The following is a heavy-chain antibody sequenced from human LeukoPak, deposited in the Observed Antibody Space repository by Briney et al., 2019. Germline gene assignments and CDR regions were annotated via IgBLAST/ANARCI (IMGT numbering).Heavy chain of an antibody. Sequence: SGGSLRLSCAASGFTFSSYAMSWVRQAPGKGLEWVSAISGSGGSTYYADSVKGRFTISRDNSKNTLYLQMNSLRAEDTAVYYCARALGLINYYDSSGYYRAFDIWGQGTMVTVSS. D-gene: IGHD3-22*01. CDR1: GFTFSSYA. CDR3: ARALGLINYYDSSGYYRAFDI. CDR2: ISGSGGST. J-gene: IGHJ3*02. V-gene: IGHV3-23*01.